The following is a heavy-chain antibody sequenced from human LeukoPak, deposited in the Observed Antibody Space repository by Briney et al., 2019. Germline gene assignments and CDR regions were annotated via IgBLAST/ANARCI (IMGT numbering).Heavy chain of an antibody. CDR2: ISYDGSNK. Sequence: GGSLRLSCAASGFTFSSYGMHWVRQAPGKGLEWVAVISYDGSNKNYADSVEGRFTISRDNSKNTLYLQMNSLRAEDTAVYYRAKDLEHIVVVTAIDYWGQGTLVTVSS. V-gene: IGHV3-30*18. D-gene: IGHD2-21*02. CDR1: GFTFSSYG. J-gene: IGHJ4*02. CDR3: AKDLEHIVVVTAIDY.